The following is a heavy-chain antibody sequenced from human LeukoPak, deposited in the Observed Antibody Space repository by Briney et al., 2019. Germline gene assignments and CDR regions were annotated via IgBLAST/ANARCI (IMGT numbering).Heavy chain of an antibody. Sequence: PGESLKISCKGSGYSFTNYWIAWVRPMPGKGVGWMGAINPGGAHIRYSPSFQGQVTISTDKSISTAYLQLSSLKASDTAIYYCARKNPTALRNNWFDPWGQGTLVTVSS. CDR2: INPGGAHI. J-gene: IGHJ5*02. V-gene: IGHV5-51*01. D-gene: IGHD5-18*01. CDR3: ARKNPTALRNNWFDP. CDR1: GYSFTNYW.